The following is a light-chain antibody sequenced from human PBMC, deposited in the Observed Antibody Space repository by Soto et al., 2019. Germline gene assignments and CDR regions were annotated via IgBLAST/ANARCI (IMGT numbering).Light chain of an antibody. CDR1: QSISSW. V-gene: IGKV1-5*01. CDR3: QQYNSYSPT. CDR2: DAS. J-gene: IGKJ2*01. Sequence: DIQMTQSPSTLSASVGDRVTITCRASQSISSWLAWYQQKPGKAPKLLIYDASSLESGVPSRFSGSGSGTEFTLTIRSLQPGYFATYYCQQYNSYSPTFGQGTKLEIK.